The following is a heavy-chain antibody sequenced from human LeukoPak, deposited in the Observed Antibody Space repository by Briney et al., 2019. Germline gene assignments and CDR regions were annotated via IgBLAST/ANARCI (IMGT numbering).Heavy chain of an antibody. V-gene: IGHV3-48*04. Sequence: GGSLRLSCAASGFTFSSYSMNWVRQAPGKGLEWVSYISSSSSTIYYADSVKGRFTISRDNAKNSLYLQMNSLRAEDTAVYYCAREFPVRLADYWGQGTLVTVSS. CDR1: GFTFSSYS. J-gene: IGHJ4*02. CDR2: ISSSSSTI. D-gene: IGHD5-12*01. CDR3: AREFPVRLADY.